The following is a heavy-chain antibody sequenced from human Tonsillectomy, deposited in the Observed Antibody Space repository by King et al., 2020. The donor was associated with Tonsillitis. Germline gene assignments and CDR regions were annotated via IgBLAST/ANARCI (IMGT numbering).Heavy chain of an antibody. Sequence: QVQLVESGGGVVQPGRSLRLSCAASGFTFNNYGMHWVRQAPGKGLEWVAVISYDGSNKYYADSVKGRFTISRDNSKNTLYLQMNSLRAEDTAVYYCAKDDFHCTSTSCFPAYYYYYYMDVWGKGTTVTVSS. CDR2: ISYDGSNK. CDR1: GFTFNNYG. D-gene: IGHD2-2*01. CDR3: AKDDFHCTSTSCFPAYYYYYYMDV. V-gene: IGHV3-30*18. J-gene: IGHJ6*03.